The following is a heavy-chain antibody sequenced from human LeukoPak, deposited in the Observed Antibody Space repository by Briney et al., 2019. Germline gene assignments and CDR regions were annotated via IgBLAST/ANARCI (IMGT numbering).Heavy chain of an antibody. Sequence: GGSLRLSCAASGFTVSSNYMSWVRQAPGKGLEWVSVIYSGGSTYYADSVKSRFTISRDNSKNTLYLQMNSLRAEDTAVYYCASLSSSENYFDYWGQGTLVTVSS. J-gene: IGHJ4*02. CDR1: GFTVSSNY. D-gene: IGHD6-13*01. CDR2: IYSGGST. CDR3: ASLSSSENYFDY. V-gene: IGHV3-66*01.